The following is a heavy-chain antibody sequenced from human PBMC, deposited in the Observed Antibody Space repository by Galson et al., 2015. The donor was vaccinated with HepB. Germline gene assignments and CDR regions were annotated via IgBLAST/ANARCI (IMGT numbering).Heavy chain of an antibody. CDR2: IIPIFGTA. CDR3: ARGRAGNYYYYGMDV. Sequence: SVKVSCKASGGTFSSYAISWVRQAPGQGLEWMGGIIPIFGTANYAQKFQGRVTITADESTSTAYMELSSLRSEDTAVYYCARGRAGNYYYYGMDVWGQGTTVTVSS. J-gene: IGHJ6*02. D-gene: IGHD1-1*01. V-gene: IGHV1-69*13. CDR1: GGTFSSYA.